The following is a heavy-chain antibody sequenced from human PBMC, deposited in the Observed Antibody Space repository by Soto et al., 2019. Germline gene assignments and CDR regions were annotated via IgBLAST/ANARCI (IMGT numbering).Heavy chain of an antibody. D-gene: IGHD2-2*02. Sequence: GGSLRLSCAASGFTFSSYWMSWVRQAPGKGLEWVANIKQDGSEKYYVDSVKGRFTISRDNAKNSLYLQMNSLRAEDTAVYYCARLGYCSSTSCYTAVYYFDYWGQGTLVTVSS. CDR3: ARLGYCSSTSCYTAVYYFDY. CDR2: IKQDGSEK. V-gene: IGHV3-7*01. CDR1: GFTFSSYW. J-gene: IGHJ4*02.